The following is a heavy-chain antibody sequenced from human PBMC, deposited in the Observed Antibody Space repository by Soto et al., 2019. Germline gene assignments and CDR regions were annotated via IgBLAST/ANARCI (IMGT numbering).Heavy chain of an antibody. CDR3: ARRTSSSWYEGVYYYYYGMDV. V-gene: IGHV4-39*01. Sequence: QLQLQESGPGLVKPSETLSLTCTVSGGSISSSSYYWGWIRQPPGKGLEWIGSIYYSGSTYYNPSIKSRVTISVDTSKNQFSLKLSSVTAADTAVYYCARRTSSSWYEGVYYYYYGMDVWGQGTTVTVSS. D-gene: IGHD6-13*01. CDR2: IYYSGST. J-gene: IGHJ6*02. CDR1: GGSISSSSYY.